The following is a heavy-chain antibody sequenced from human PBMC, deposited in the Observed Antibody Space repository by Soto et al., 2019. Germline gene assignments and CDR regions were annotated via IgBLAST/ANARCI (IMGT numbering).Heavy chain of an antibody. V-gene: IGHV4-31*03. Sequence: SATLSLTCTVPGVFISSGGYYSILIRQHPGKGLEWIGYIYHSGNTDYNPSLKSRITISLDTSKNQFSLKLSSVTAADTAVYYCARGGDSYGYGEYYYYGMDVWGQGTTVT. J-gene: IGHJ6*02. CDR2: IYHSGNT. CDR1: GVFISSGGYY. CDR3: ARGGDSYGYGEYYYYGMDV. D-gene: IGHD5-18*01.